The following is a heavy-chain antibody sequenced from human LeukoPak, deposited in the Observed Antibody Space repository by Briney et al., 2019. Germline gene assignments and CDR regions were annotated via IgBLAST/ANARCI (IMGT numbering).Heavy chain of an antibody. CDR3: ARQYYDFWSGYYRHFDY. CDR2: IYPGDSDT. D-gene: IGHD3-3*01. J-gene: IGHJ4*02. V-gene: IGHV5-51*01. Sequence: GESLKISCKGSGYTFTNSWIGWVRQTPGKGLEWMGSIYPGDSDTRYNPSFQGQVTISVDKSISTAYLQWSSLKASDTAMYYCARQYYDFWSGYYRHFDYWGQGTLVTVSS. CDR1: GYTFTNSW.